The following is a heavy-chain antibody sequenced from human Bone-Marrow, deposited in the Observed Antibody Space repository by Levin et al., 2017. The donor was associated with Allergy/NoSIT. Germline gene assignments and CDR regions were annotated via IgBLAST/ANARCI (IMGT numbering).Heavy chain of an antibody. CDR1: GGSIRSYY. CDR3: ARTITSRGWFDAFDI. J-gene: IGHJ3*02. D-gene: IGHD6-19*01. CDR2: NYYSGST. Sequence: SPTLSLPCTVSGGSIRSYYWSWIRQPPGKGLEWIGYNYYSGSTNYNPSLKSRVTISVDTSKNQFSLKLSSVTAADTAVYYCARTITSRGWFDAFDIWGQGTMVTVSS. V-gene: IGHV4-59*01.